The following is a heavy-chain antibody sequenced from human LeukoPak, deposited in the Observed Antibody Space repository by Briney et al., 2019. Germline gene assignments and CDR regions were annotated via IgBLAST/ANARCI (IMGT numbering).Heavy chain of an antibody. V-gene: IGHV4-31*03. D-gene: IGHD3-10*01. Sequence: PSQTLSLTCTVSGGSISSGGYYWSWIRQHPGKGLEWIGYIYYSGSTYYNPSLKSRVTIPVDTSKNQFSLKLSSVTAADTAVYYCARDLGTPLSAFDIWGQGTMVTVSS. CDR3: ARDLGTPLSAFDI. CDR2: IYYSGST. J-gene: IGHJ3*02. CDR1: GGSISSGGYY.